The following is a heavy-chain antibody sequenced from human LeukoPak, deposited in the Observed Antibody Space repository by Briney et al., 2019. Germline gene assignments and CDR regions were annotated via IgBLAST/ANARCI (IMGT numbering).Heavy chain of an antibody. D-gene: IGHD3-22*01. V-gene: IGHV3-11*04. CDR2: ISSSGSII. CDR3: AKDTRAVIVVVTGGGFDY. CDR1: GFTFSDYY. J-gene: IGHJ4*02. Sequence: GGSLRLSCAASGFTFSDYYMNWIRQAPGKGLEWVSYISSSGSIIYYADSVKGRFTISRDNAKNSLYMQMNSLRAEDTAVYYCAKDTRAVIVVVTGGGFDYWGQGTLVTVSS.